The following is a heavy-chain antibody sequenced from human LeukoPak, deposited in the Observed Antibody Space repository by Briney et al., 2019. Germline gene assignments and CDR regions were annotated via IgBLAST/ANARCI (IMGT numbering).Heavy chain of an antibody. V-gene: IGHV1-2*02. CDR3: ASYGIVGASFGAFDI. CDR2: INPNSGCT. CDR1: GYTFTGYY. D-gene: IGHD1-26*01. Sequence: ASVKVSCKASGYTFTGYYMHWVRQAPGQGLEWMGWINPNSGCTNYAQKFQGRVTMTRDTSISTAYMELSRLRSDDTAVYYCASYGIVGASFGAFDIWGQGTMVTVSS. J-gene: IGHJ3*02.